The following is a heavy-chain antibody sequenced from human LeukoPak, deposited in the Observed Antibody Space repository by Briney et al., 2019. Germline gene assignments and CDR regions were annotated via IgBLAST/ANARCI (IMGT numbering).Heavy chain of an antibody. CDR2: ISYAGSNK. J-gene: IGHJ3*01. CDR1: GFIFSNYW. V-gene: IGHV3-30-3*01. D-gene: IGHD2-21*01. Sequence: GGSLRLSCSASGFIFSNYWMSWVRQAPGKGLEWAAVISYAGSNKYYADSVKGRFTISRDNSKNTLYLQVNSLRAEDTAVYYCARERLGHFVGRTSAFDVWGQGTMVTVSS. CDR3: ARERLGHFVGRTSAFDV.